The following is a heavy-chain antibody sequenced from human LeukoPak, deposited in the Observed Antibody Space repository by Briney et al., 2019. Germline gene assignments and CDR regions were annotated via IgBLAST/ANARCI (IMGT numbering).Heavy chain of an antibody. D-gene: IGHD3-9*01. Sequence: GGSLRLSCVASGFILSSYGMHWVRQAPGKGLEWVAVIWYDGSNEYYADSVKGRFTISRDNSKNTLYLQMNSLRAEDTAVYYCARGGDDILTGYFDYWGQGTLVTVSS. CDR1: GFILSSYG. CDR2: IWYDGSNE. J-gene: IGHJ4*02. V-gene: IGHV3-33*01. CDR3: ARGGDDILTGYFDY.